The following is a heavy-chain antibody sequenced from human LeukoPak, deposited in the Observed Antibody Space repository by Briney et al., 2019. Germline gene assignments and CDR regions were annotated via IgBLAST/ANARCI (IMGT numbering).Heavy chain of an antibody. Sequence: GGSLRLSCAASGFTFDDYAMHWVRQAPGKGLKWVSGISWNSGSIGYADSVKGRFTISRDNAKNSLYLQMNSLRAEDTALYYCAKAYDFWSGPDYWGQGTLVTVSS. J-gene: IGHJ4*02. V-gene: IGHV3-9*01. CDR3: AKAYDFWSGPDY. CDR1: GFTFDDYA. D-gene: IGHD3-3*01. CDR2: ISWNSGSI.